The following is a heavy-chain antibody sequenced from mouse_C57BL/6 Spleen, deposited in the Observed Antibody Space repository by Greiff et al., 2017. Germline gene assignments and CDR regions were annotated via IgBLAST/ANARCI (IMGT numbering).Heavy chain of an antibody. J-gene: IGHJ4*01. D-gene: IGHD2-5*01. CDR2: IDPNSGGT. CDR1: GYTFTSYW. CDR3: AAYSNYGVYYAMDY. Sequence: QVQLQQSGAELVKPGASVKLSCKASGYTFTSYWMHWVKQRPGRGLEWIGRIDPNSGGTKYNEKFKSKATLTVDKPSSTAYMQLSSLTSEDSAVYYCAAYSNYGVYYAMDYWGQGTSVTVSS. V-gene: IGHV1-72*01.